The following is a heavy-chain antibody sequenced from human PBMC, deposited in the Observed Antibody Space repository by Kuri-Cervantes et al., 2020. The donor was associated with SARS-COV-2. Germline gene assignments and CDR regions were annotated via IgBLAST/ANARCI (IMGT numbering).Heavy chain of an antibody. J-gene: IGHJ2*01. Sequence: GSLRLSCTVSRGSISSSSYYWGWIRQPPGKGLEWIGSIYYTGNTYYNPSLNSRVTMSVDTSKNQFSLKVSSVTAADTAVYYCARRAKHWYFDLWGRGTLVTVSS. V-gene: IGHV4-39*01. CDR1: RGSISSSSYY. D-gene: IGHD4/OR15-4a*01. CDR3: ARRAKHWYFDL. CDR2: IYYTGNT.